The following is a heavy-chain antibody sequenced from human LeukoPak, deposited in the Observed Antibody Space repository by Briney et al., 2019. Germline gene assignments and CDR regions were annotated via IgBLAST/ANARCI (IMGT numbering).Heavy chain of an antibody. CDR2: IYYSGST. D-gene: IGHD5-18*01. CDR1: GGSISSYY. Sequence: SETLSLTCTVSGGSISSYYWSWIRQPPGKGLEWIGYIYYSGSTNYNPSLKSRVTISVDTSKNQFSLKLSSVTAADAAVYYCARVRHSYAVFDYWGQGTLVTVSS. J-gene: IGHJ4*02. V-gene: IGHV4-59*01. CDR3: ARVRHSYAVFDY.